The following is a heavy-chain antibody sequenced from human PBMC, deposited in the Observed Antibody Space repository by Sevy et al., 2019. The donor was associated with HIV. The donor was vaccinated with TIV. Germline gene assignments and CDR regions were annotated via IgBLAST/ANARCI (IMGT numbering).Heavy chain of an antibody. Sequence: GGSLRLSCDASGFTSDMYWMQWVRQAPGKGLEWVANIRQDGNEIYYAASVRGRFTISRDNAKGSLYLQMNNLRVEDTATYYCARRYFDLWGQGTLVTVSS. CDR3: ARRYFDL. CDR1: GFTSDMYW. V-gene: IGHV3-7*03. J-gene: IGHJ4*02. CDR2: IRQDGNEI.